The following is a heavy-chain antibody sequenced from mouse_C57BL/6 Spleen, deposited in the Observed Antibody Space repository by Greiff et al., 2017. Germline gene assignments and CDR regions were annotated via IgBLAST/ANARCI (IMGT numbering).Heavy chain of an antibody. D-gene: IGHD1-1*01. CDR2: IDPETGGT. Sequence: VKLMESGAELVRPGASVTLSCKASGYTFTDYEMHWVKQTPVHGLEWIGAIDPETGGTAYNQKFKGKAILTADKSSSTAYMELRSLTSEDSAVYYGTRIRITTVVGDAMDYWGQGTSVTVSS. CDR1: GYTFTDYE. J-gene: IGHJ4*01. CDR3: TRIRITTVVGDAMDY. V-gene: IGHV1-15*01.